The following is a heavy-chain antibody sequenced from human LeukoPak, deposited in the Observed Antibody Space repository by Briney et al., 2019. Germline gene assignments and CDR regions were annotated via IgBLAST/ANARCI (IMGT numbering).Heavy chain of an antibody. CDR1: GDSISSSNW. Sequence: KSSETLSLTCAVSGDSISSSNWWTWVRQPPGKGLEWIGEIYHSGSTNYNPSLKSRLTMSLDKSKDQFSLKLTSVTAADTAVYYCAREAAGQWFDPWGQGTLVTVSS. CDR2: IYHSGST. CDR3: AREAAGQWFDP. J-gene: IGHJ5*02. V-gene: IGHV4-4*02. D-gene: IGHD6-25*01.